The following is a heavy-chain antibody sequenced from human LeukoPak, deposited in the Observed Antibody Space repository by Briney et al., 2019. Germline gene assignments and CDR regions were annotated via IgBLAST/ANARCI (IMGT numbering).Heavy chain of an antibody. CDR2: MNPNSGNT. Sequence: GASVKVSCKASGGTFSSYAISWVRQATGQGLEWMGWMNPNSGNTGYAQKFQGRVTMTRNTSISTAYMELSSLRSEDTAVYYCARGIRGGDFWSGYYIRWFDPWGQGTLVTVSS. CDR3: ARGIRGGDFWSGYYIRWFDP. CDR1: GGTFSSYA. V-gene: IGHV1-8*02. D-gene: IGHD3-3*01. J-gene: IGHJ5*02.